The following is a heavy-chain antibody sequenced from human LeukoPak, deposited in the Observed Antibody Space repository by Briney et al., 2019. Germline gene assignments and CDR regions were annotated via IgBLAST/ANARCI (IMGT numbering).Heavy chain of an antibody. J-gene: IGHJ4*02. CDR1: GFTFNNAR. Sequence: GSLRLSCAGSGFTFNNARVKWVRQAPRKGVEWVGRIKSKTDGGTTDYAAPVKGRFTISRDDSKNTLYMQMNSLKTEDTAVYYCSTHHKGYWGQGTLVTVSS. CDR3: STHHKGY. CDR2: IKSKTDGGTT. D-gene: IGHD1-14*01. V-gene: IGHV3-15*01.